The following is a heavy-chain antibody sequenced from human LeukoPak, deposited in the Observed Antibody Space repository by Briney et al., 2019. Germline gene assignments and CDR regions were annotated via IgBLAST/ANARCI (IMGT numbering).Heavy chain of an antibody. Sequence: SETLSLTCTVSGGSISSGSYYWSWIRQPAGTGLEWIVRIYTSGSTNYNPSLKSRVTISVDTSKNQFSLKLSSVTAADTAVYYCARGYHSSGSYFTNWFDPWGQGTLVTVSS. V-gene: IGHV4-61*02. CDR3: ARGYHSSGSYFTNWFDP. D-gene: IGHD1-26*01. J-gene: IGHJ5*02. CDR2: IYTSGST. CDR1: GGSISSGSYY.